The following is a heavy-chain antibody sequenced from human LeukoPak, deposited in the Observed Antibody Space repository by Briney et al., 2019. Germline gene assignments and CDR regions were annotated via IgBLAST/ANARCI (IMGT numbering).Heavy chain of an antibody. D-gene: IGHD2-15*01. J-gene: IGHJ5*02. V-gene: IGHV4-39*07. CDR3: ARDPSRSCAGGNCFSS. CDR1: GDSISTSSYY. CDR2: VFFSGNT. Sequence: QPSETLSLTCTVSGDSISTSSYYWGWIRQPPGKGLEWIGSVFFSGNTYYEPSLKSRVTISVATSTNQFSLNVRSVSAADTAVYYCARDPSRSCAGGNCFSSWGQGTLVIVSS.